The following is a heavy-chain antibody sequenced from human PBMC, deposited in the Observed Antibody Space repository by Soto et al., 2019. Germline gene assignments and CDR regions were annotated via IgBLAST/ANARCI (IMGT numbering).Heavy chain of an antibody. CDR2: ISSSSSYI. CDR3: ARDGRYCTNGVCYRPYGMDV. J-gene: IGHJ6*02. CDR1: GFTFSSYS. Sequence: SGGSLILSCAASGFTFSSYSMNWVRQAPGKGLEWVSSISSSSSYIYYADSVKGRFTISRDNAKNSLYLQMNSLRAEDTAVYYCARDGRYCTNGVCYRPYGMDVWGQGTTVTVSS. D-gene: IGHD2-8*01. V-gene: IGHV3-21*01.